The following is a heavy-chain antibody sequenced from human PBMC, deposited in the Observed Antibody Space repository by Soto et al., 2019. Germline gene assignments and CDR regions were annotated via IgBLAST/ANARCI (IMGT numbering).Heavy chain of an antibody. V-gene: IGHV4-4*07. CDR1: GISIDNYY. J-gene: IGHJ5*01. CDR3: VRDVGGSGWFAS. CDR2: IYSSATT. Sequence: SETLSLPCTVSGISIDNYYCSWIRQSAGKGLEWIGRIYSSATTNYNPSLKSRVTMSVDMSKSQFSLNVRSVTAADTAVYYCVRDVGGSGWFASWGQGTLVTVSS.